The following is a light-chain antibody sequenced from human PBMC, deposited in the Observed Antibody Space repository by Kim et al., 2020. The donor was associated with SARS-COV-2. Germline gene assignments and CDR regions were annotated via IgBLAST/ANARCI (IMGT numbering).Light chain of an antibody. V-gene: IGLV2-11*01. CDR3: CSYAGSYTYV. J-gene: IGLJ1*01. Sequence: GQSVTISCTATSSYVGGYNYVSSYQQHPGKAPKLMIYDVSKRPSGVPDRFSGSKSGNTASLTISGLQAEDEADYYCCSYAGSYTYVFGTGTKVTVL. CDR1: SSYVGGYNY. CDR2: DVS.